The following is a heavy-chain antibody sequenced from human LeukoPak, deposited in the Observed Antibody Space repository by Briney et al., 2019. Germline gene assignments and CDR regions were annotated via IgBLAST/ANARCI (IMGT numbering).Heavy chain of an antibody. CDR2: ISSSGSTI. V-gene: IGHV3-48*03. CDR3: AKDCSRFVYYYYYMDV. J-gene: IGHJ6*03. Sequence: GGSLRLSCAASGFTFSSYEMNWVRQAPGKGLEWVSYISSSGSTIYYADSVKGRFTVSRDNSKNTLYLQMNSLRAEDTAVYYCAKDCSRFVYYYYYMDVWGKGTTVTISS. CDR1: GFTFSSYE. D-gene: IGHD2-21*01.